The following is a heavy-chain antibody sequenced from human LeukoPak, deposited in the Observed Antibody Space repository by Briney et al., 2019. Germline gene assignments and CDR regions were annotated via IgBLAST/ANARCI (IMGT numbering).Heavy chain of an antibody. J-gene: IGHJ6*02. D-gene: IGHD2-2*01. CDR2: ISSSGSTI. Sequence: GGSLRLSCAASGFTFSSYEMNWVRQAPGKGLEWVSYISSSGSTIYYADSVKGRFTISRDNAKNSLYLQMNSLRAEDTAVYYCARDKYQLPYRGMDVRGQGTTVTVSS. CDR3: ARDKYQLPYRGMDV. V-gene: IGHV3-48*03. CDR1: GFTFSSYE.